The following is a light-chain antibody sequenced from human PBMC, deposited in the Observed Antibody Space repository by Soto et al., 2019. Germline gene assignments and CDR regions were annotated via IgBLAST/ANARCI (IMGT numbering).Light chain of an antibody. CDR2: EGS. CDR3: CSFASSNTFGAVV. Sequence: QSALTQPASVSGSPGQSITISCTGTSSDIGSYNLVSWYQQHPGNAPKLIIYEGSKRPSGVSNRFSASKSDNTASLTISGLQAEDEADYYCCSFASSNTFGAVVFGGGTKLTVL. V-gene: IGLV2-23*03. J-gene: IGLJ2*01. CDR1: SSDIGSYNL.